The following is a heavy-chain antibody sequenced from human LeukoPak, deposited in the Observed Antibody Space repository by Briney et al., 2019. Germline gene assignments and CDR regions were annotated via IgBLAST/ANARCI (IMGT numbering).Heavy chain of an antibody. D-gene: IGHD2-8*02. J-gene: IGHJ4*02. Sequence: GGSLRPSCAASGFTFSNYGMHWVRQAPGKGLEWVAVIWYDGTNKYYADSVKGRFTISRDNSKNTLYLQMHSLRDEDTAVYYCARVTGTWWVDHWGQGTLVTVSS. V-gene: IGHV3-33*01. CDR2: IWYDGTNK. CDR1: GFTFSNYG. CDR3: ARVTGTWWVDH.